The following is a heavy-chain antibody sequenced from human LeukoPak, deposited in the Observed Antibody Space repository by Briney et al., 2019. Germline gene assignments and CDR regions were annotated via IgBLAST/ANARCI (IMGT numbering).Heavy chain of an antibody. J-gene: IGHJ4*02. CDR3: ARSPVAAAGGFDY. Sequence: PSETLSLTCAVSGGSISSGGYPWSWIRQPPGKGLEWIGYIYHSGSTYYNPSLKSRVTISVDRSKNQFSLKLSSVTAADTAVYYCARSPVAAAGGFDYWGQGTLVTVSS. V-gene: IGHV4-30-2*01. D-gene: IGHD6-13*01. CDR2: IYHSGST. CDR1: GGSISSGGYP.